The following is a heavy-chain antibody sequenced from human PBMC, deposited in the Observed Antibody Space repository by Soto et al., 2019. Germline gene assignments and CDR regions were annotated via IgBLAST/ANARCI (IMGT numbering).Heavy chain of an antibody. CDR3: ARGTRALITSFFAY. D-gene: IGHD1-20*01. V-gene: IGHV4-59*01. J-gene: IGHJ4*02. CDR2: VHESGST. CDR1: GDAISNYY. Sequence: LQESGPRLVKPSETLSLNCTVSGDAISNYYWSWIRQTPGRGLEWIGCVHESGSTDYNPSLKGRVTISLHTSKSQFSLSLRSATAADTATYYCARGTRALITSFFAYWGQGTPVTVSS.